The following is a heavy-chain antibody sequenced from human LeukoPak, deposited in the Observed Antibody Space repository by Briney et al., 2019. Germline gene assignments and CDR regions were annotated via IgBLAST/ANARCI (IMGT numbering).Heavy chain of an antibody. CDR3: ASTVATGPSSGLDY. CDR2: INHSGST. J-gene: IGHJ4*02. Sequence: SDTLSLTCAVYGGSFSGYYWSWIRQPPGKGLEWIGEINHSGSTNYNPSLKSRVTISVDTSKNQFSLKLSSVTAADTAVYYCASTVATGPSSGLDYWGQGTLVTVSS. D-gene: IGHD6-19*01. CDR1: GGSFSGYY. V-gene: IGHV4-34*01.